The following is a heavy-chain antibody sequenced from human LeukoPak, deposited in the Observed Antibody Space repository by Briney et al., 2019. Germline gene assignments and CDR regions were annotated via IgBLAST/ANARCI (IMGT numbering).Heavy chain of an antibody. J-gene: IGHJ3*02. CDR2: IWYDGSNK. V-gene: IGHV3-33*01. CDR3: ASPRGSGYTVWAFDI. D-gene: IGHD3-22*01. CDR1: GFTFSSYG. Sequence: GGSLRLSCAASGFTFSSYGMHWVRQAPGKGLEWVAAIWYDGSNKYYADSVKGRFTISRDNSKNTLYLQMNSLRAEDTAVYYCASPRGSGYTVWAFDIWGQGTMVTVSS.